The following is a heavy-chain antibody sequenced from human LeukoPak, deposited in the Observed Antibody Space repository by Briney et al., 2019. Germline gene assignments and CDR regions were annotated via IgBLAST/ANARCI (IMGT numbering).Heavy chain of an antibody. CDR3: ARDPGQNWYFDL. V-gene: IGHV1-18*04. J-gene: IGHJ2*01. CDR1: GYTFTSYY. CDR2: ISAYNGNT. Sequence: ASVKVSCKASGYTFTSYYMHWVRQAPGQGLEWMGWISAYNGNTNYAQKLQGRITMTTDTSTSTAYMELRSLRSDDTAVYYCARDPGQNWYFDLWGCGTLVTVSS.